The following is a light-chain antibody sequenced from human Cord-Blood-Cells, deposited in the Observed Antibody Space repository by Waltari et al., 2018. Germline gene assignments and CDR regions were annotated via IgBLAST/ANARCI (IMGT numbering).Light chain of an antibody. CDR2: DVS. Sequence: QSALTQPASASGSPGQPITISCTRTSSDVGGYNYVSCYQQHPGKAPKLMIYDVSNRPSGVSNRFSGSKSGNTASLTISGLQAEDEADYYCSSYTSSSTRKVFGTGTKVTVL. J-gene: IGLJ1*01. CDR1: SSDVGGYNY. V-gene: IGLV2-14*01. CDR3: SSYTSSSTRKV.